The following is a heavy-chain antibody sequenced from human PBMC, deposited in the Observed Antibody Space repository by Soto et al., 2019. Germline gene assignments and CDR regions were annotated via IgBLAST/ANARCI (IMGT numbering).Heavy chain of an antibody. Sequence: PSETLPLTCTLSPVPTRRHFCRWIRQAPGKGPELVGYIYHTVNTNYNPALKSRVTISMDTSENQLSLQLSSVTAADTAVYYCARLQYTVVTALDIWGQGTMVT. V-gene: IGHV4-59*11. D-gene: IGHD2-15*01. CDR3: ARLQYTVVTALDI. CDR2: IYHTVNT. CDR1: PVPTRRHF. J-gene: IGHJ3*02.